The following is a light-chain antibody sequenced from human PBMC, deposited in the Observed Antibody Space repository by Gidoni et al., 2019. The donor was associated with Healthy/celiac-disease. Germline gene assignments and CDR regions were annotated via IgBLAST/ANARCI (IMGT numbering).Light chain of an antibody. CDR2: WAS. V-gene: IGKV4-1*01. J-gene: IGKJ1*01. CDR3: QQYYRTPRT. Sequence: DIVMNQSPDSLTVSLGERATINCKSSQSVLYSSNNKNYLAWYQQKPGQPPQLLLYWASTRESGVPDRFSGSGSGTDVTLTISSLQAEDVAVYYCQQYYRTPRTFGQGTKVEIK. CDR1: QSVLYSSNNKNY.